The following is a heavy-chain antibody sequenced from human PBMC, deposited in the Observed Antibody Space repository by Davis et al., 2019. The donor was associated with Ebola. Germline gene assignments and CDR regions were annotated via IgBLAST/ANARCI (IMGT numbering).Heavy chain of an antibody. CDR2: IYYSGST. CDR3: ARGRWLAKQFDY. Sequence: SETLSLTCTVSGGSVSSGSYYWSWIRQPPGKGLEWIGYIYYSGSTNYNPSLKRRVTISVDTSKNQFSLKLSSVTAADTAVYYCARGRWLAKQFDYWGQGTLVTVSS. V-gene: IGHV4-61*01. J-gene: IGHJ4*02. CDR1: GGSVSSGSYY. D-gene: IGHD6-19*01.